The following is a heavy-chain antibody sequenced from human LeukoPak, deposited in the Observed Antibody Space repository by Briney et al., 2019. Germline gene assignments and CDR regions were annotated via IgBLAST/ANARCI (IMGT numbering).Heavy chain of an antibody. Sequence: GGSLRVSCAASGSTFSNNGMQWVRQAPGKGLEWVAFITSDRSNKDYANSVKGRFSIFRDNSKNTLYLQMNSLRTEDTAVYYCAKHPQGEWGQGTVLSVSS. J-gene: IGHJ4*02. CDR1: GSTFSNNG. D-gene: IGHD3-10*01. CDR3: AKHPQGE. V-gene: IGHV3-30*02. CDR2: ITSDRSNK.